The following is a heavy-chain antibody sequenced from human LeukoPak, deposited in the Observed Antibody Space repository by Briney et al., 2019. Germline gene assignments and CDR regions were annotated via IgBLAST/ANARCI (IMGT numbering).Heavy chain of an antibody. V-gene: IGHV3-21*01. D-gene: IGHD3-10*01. CDR1: GITFSSYS. Sequence: GGSLRLSCAASGITFSSYSMNWVRQAPGKGLEWVSSISSSSTYIYYADSVKGRFTISRDNAKNSLYLQMNSLRAEDTAVYYCARGDRSAWFGELSDYWGQGTLVTVSS. J-gene: IGHJ4*02. CDR2: ISSSSTYI. CDR3: ARGDRSAWFGELSDY.